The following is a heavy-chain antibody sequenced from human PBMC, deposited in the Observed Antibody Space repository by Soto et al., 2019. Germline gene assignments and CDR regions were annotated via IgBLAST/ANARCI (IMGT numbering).Heavy chain of an antibody. CDR1: GGSVSRDRNF. J-gene: IGHJ4*02. Sequence: XETLSLTCTVSGGSVSRDRNFWSWIRQPPGKVLEWIGYIYYSGPTRYNPSLESRATISIDSSKNQVSLNLTSVTAADTAVYYCARGYRHYAHWGRGTLVTVSS. CDR2: IYYSGPT. D-gene: IGHD4-4*01. CDR3: ARGYRHYAH. V-gene: IGHV4-61*01.